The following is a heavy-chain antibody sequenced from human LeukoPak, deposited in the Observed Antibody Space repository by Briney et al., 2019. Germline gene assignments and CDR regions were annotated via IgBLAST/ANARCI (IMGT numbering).Heavy chain of an antibody. D-gene: IGHD3-16*02. CDR3: AREPRYGFVDY. Sequence: SQTLSLTCTDSGGSISSGSYYWSWIRQPAGKGLEWIGRIYTSGSTNYNPSLKSRVTISVDTSKNQFSLKLSSVTAADTAVYYCAREPRYGFVDYWGQGTLVTVSS. CDR1: GGSISSGSYY. V-gene: IGHV4-61*02. CDR2: IYTSGST. J-gene: IGHJ4*02.